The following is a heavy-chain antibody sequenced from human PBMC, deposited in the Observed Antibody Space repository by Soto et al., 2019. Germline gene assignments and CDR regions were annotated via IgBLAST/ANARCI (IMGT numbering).Heavy chain of an antibody. CDR2: IKHSGST. CDR3: ARGSRVLRFLEWLPLDY. J-gene: IGHJ4*02. Sequence: QVQLQLWGAGLLKPSETLSLTCAVYGGSLSGYYWNWIRQPPGRGLEWIGEIKHSGSTNYNPSLKSRVTISVDTSKNQFSLKLTSVTAADTAVYYCARGSRVLRFLEWLPLDYWGQGTLVTVSS. CDR1: GGSLSGYY. D-gene: IGHD3-3*01. V-gene: IGHV4-34*01.